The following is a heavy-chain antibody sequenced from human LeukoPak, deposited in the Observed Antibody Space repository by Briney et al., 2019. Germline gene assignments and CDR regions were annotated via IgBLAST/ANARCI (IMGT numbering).Heavy chain of an antibody. D-gene: IGHD6-19*01. V-gene: IGHV1-24*01. CDR3: TTVGAVAGRGPYFFDY. CDR2: LDPEDGES. CDR1: GSTLSEVS. Sequence: ASVKVSCKVSGSTLSEVSMHWVRQAPGKGLEWMGGLDPEDGESIYTQKFQGRVTMTEDTSTDTAFMEVRSLTSEDTAMYYCTTVGAVAGRGPYFFDYWGQGSLVTVSS. J-gene: IGHJ4*02.